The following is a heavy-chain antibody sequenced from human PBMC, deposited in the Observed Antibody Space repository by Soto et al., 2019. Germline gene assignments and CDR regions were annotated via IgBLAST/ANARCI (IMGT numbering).Heavy chain of an antibody. D-gene: IGHD2-21*02. V-gene: IGHV4-31*03. CDR1: GGSISRGDYY. Sequence: QVQLQESGPGLVKPSQTLSLTCTVSGGSISRGDYYWNWIRQHPGKGLKWIGYMYYSGNTHYNPSFKRRVTISGDTSKNQFSLKLSSVPAADTAVYYCARGRTYCGGDCYPTVFDYWGQGTLVTVSS. J-gene: IGHJ4*02. CDR2: MYYSGNT. CDR3: ARGRTYCGGDCYPTVFDY.